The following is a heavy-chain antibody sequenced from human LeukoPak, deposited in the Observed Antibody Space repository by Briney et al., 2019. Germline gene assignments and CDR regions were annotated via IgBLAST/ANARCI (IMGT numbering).Heavy chain of an antibody. CDR2: FDPEDGET. CDR1: GYTLTELS. V-gene: IGHV1-24*01. J-gene: IGHJ4*02. CDR3: ATYIGAGRWGFFDY. Sequence: ASVKVSCKVSGYTLTELSMHWVRQAPGKGLEWMGGFDPEDGETIYAQKFQGRVTMTEDISTDTAYMELSSLRSEDTAVYYCATYIGAGRWGFFDYWGQGTLVTVSS. D-gene: IGHD6-13*01.